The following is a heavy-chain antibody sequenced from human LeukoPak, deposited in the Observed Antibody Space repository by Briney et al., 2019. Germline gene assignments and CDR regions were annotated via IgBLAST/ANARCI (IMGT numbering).Heavy chain of an antibody. CDR3: VTLLSNAAFDY. CDR2: INPNTGAT. D-gene: IGHD6-25*01. Sequence: ASVKVSCKASGGTFSSYTISWVRQAPGQGLEWMGWINPNTGATNYAQKFQGRVTMTTDTSISTAYMELSRLRSDDTAVYYCVTLLSNAAFDYWGQGTLVTVSS. V-gene: IGHV1-2*02. J-gene: IGHJ4*02. CDR1: GGTFSSYT.